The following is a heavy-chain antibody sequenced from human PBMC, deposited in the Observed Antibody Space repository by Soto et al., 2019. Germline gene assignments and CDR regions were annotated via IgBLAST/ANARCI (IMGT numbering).Heavy chain of an antibody. CDR3: ARNKGYCSSIPCYGMDV. V-gene: IGHV5-51*01. CDR1: GYSFSSYW. J-gene: IGHJ6*02. D-gene: IGHD2-2*01. Sequence: GESLKISCKGSGYSFSSYWIVWVRQMPGKGLEWMGTIYPGDSDTRYSPSFQGQVTISADKSISTAYLQWNSLKASDTAMYFCARNKGYCSSIPCYGMDVWGQGAAVTVSS. CDR2: IYPGDSDT.